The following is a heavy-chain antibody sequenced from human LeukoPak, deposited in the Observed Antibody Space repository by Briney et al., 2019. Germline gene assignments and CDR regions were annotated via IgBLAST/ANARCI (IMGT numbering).Heavy chain of an antibody. CDR1: GFTFSNYA. J-gene: IGHJ6*02. CDR3: AKVPYSDYGSGRPPFMDV. V-gene: IGHV3-23*01. D-gene: IGHD3-10*01. CDR2: ISNTGSDT. Sequence: GGSLRLSCAASGFTFSNYAMSWVRQAPGKGLEWVSTISNTGSDTYYADSVKGRFTISRDNSENTLYLQMNNLRAEDTAIHYCAKVPYSDYGSGRPPFMDVWGQGSTVAVSS.